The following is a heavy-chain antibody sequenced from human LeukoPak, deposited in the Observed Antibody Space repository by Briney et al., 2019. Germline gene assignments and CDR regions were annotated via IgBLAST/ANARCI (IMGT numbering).Heavy chain of an antibody. CDR1: GFTFSSYA. D-gene: IGHD3-9*01. CDR2: ISGSGGST. V-gene: IGHV3-23*01. J-gene: IGHJ4*02. CDR3: AKEAPPSYYDILTGYYKAYFDY. Sequence: PGGSLRLSWAASGFTFSSYAMSWVRQAPGKGLEWVSAISGSGGSTYYADSVKGRFTISRDNSKNTLYLQMNSLRAEDTAVYYCAKEAPPSYYDILTGYYKAYFDYWGQGTLVTVSS.